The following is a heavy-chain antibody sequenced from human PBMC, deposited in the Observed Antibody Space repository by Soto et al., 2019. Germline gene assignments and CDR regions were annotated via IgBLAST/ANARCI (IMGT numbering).Heavy chain of an antibody. CDR2: ISASGDST. J-gene: IGHJ4*02. Sequence: EVQVLESGGGLARPGGSVTLSCATSGFTFSSYGMTLVRQAPGKGLEWVSAISASGDSTFYADSLGGRFTISRDNSKNTVYLQMKSLRAGDTATYYCAKTSSASGRDCPGHWGQGTQVTVSS. D-gene: IGHD2-21*02. CDR3: AKTSSASGRDCPGH. CDR1: GFTFSSYG. V-gene: IGHV3-23*01.